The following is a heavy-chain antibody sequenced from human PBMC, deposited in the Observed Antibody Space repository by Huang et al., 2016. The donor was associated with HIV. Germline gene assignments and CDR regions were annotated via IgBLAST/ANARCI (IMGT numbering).Heavy chain of an antibody. D-gene: IGHD2-15*01. Sequence: QVHLVESGGGVVQPGGSLRLSCAASGFKLSGFGMHWVRQAPGRGLAWGAGISYDGRSQFYTDSVKGRFTISRDNSDNTLSLQMKGLRPDDTAVYYCAKESRWFSDFDHWGQGVLVSVSS. CDR3: AKESRWFSDFDH. V-gene: IGHV3-30*18. J-gene: IGHJ4*02. CDR2: ISYDGRSQ. CDR1: GFKLSGFG.